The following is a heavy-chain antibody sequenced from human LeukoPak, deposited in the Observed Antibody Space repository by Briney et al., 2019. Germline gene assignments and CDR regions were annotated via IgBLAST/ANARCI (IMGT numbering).Heavy chain of an antibody. CDR1: GGSLSSSSYY. CDR3: ASPRGDNWNYGGIDY. D-gene: IGHD1-7*01. J-gene: IGHJ4*02. Sequence: SETLSLTCTVSGGSLSSSSYYWGWIRQPPGKGLEWIGSSYYSGSTYYNPSLKSRVTISVDTSKNQFSLKLSSVTAADTAVYYCASPRGDNWNYGGIDYWGQGTLVTVSS. CDR2: SYYSGST. V-gene: IGHV4-39*01.